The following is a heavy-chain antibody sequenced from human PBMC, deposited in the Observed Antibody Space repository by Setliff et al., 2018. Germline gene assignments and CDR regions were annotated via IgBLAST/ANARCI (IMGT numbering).Heavy chain of an antibody. CDR3: ARGPYYYDSSGYYYY. Sequence: GGSLRLSCAASGFTFSSYAMSWVRQAPGKGLEWVSAISGSGGSTYYADSVKGRFAISRDNSKNTVYLQVNNLRAEDTAVYYCARGPYYYDSSGYYYYWGQGTLVTVSS. CDR2: ISGSGGST. CDR1: GFTFSSYA. D-gene: IGHD3-22*01. V-gene: IGHV3-23*01. J-gene: IGHJ4*02.